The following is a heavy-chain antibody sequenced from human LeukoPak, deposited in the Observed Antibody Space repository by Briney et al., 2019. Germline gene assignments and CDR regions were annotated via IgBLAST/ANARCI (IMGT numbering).Heavy chain of an antibody. CDR3: ARYSSSWGYFDY. V-gene: IGHV4-39*07. CDR1: GGSISSSSYY. D-gene: IGHD6-13*01. CDR2: IYCSGST. J-gene: IGHJ4*02. Sequence: PSETLSLTCTVSGGSISSSSYYWGWIRQPPGKGLEWIGSIYCSGSTYYNPSLKSRVTISVDTSKNQFSLKLSSVTAADTAVYYCARYSSSWGYFDYWGQGTLVTVSS.